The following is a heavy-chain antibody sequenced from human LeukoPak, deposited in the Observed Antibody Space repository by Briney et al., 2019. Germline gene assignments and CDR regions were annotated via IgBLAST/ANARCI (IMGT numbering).Heavy chain of an antibody. D-gene: IGHD3-16*02. CDR1: GYTFTGYY. Sequence: ASVKVSCKASGYTFTGYYMHWVRQAPGQGLEWMGWISAYNGNTNYAQKLQGRVTMTTDTSTSTAYMELRSLRSDDTAVYYCARSLSEAHMDVRGKGTTVTVSS. CDR3: ARSLSEAHMDV. CDR2: ISAYNGNT. V-gene: IGHV1-18*04. J-gene: IGHJ6*03.